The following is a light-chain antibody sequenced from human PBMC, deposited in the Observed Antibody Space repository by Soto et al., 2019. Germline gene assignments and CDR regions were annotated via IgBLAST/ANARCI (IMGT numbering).Light chain of an antibody. CDR1: QSISNH. CDR2: AAS. J-gene: IGKJ1*01. CDR3: QQSYSSPPT. Sequence: DIQMTQSPSSLSASVEDRVIITCRASQSISNHLNWYQQKPGKAPKLLIFAASSLQSGVPSRFSGSRSGPDFTLPTSSLRPEAFATYYCQQSYSSPPTFGQGTKVDIK. V-gene: IGKV1-39*01.